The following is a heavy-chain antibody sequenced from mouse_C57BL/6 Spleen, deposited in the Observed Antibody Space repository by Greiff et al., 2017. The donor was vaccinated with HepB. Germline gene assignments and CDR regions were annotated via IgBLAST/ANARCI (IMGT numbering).Heavy chain of an antibody. CDR3: ARRVITTGVATDFDV. J-gene: IGHJ1*03. V-gene: IGHV1-18*01. CDR1: GYTFTDYN. CDR2: INPNNGGT. Sequence: EVQLQQSGPELVKPGASVKITCKASGYTFTDYNMDWVKQSPGKSLEWIGDINPNNGGTTYNQKFKGKATLTVDKYSSTAYMQLRSLTSEETAVYYCARRVITTGVATDFDVWGTGTTVTVSS. D-gene: IGHD1-1*01.